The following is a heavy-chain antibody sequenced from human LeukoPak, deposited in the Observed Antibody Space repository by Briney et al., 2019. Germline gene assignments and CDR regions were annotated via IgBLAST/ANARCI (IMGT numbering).Heavy chain of an antibody. CDR2: INPNSGGT. Sequence: ASVKVSCKASGYTFTDYYMHWVRQAPGQGLEWMGWINPNSGGTNYAQKFQGRVTMTRDTSISTAYMELSRLRSDDTAVYYCARGYYDSSKVFDYWGQGTLVTVSS. CDR3: ARGYYDSSKVFDY. J-gene: IGHJ4*02. D-gene: IGHD3-22*01. V-gene: IGHV1-2*02. CDR1: GYTFTDYY.